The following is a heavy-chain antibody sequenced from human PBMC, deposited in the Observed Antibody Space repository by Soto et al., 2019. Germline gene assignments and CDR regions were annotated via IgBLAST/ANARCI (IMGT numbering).Heavy chain of an antibody. CDR1: GFSFSDYY. Sequence: QVQLVESGGGLVKPGGSLRLSCAASGFSFSDYYMNWIRQAPGKGLEWVSYISNSGSTIYYADSVKGRFTISRDNAKNSLYLQMSSLRADDTAVYYCARPQTFGGYDILAYWGQGTLVTVSS. V-gene: IGHV3-11*01. D-gene: IGHD5-12*01. CDR3: ARPQTFGGYDILAY. J-gene: IGHJ4*02. CDR2: ISNSGSTI.